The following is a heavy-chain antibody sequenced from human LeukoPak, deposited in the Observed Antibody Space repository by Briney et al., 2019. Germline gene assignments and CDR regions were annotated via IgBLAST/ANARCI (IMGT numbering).Heavy chain of an antibody. CDR2: IYPSGGTT. CDR3: AREAITIFGVVGTETSHGPHRFDP. D-gene: IGHD3-3*01. J-gene: IGHJ5*02. Sequence: SVKVSCKASLYTFTSYHMHWVRQAPGQGLEWMGIIYPSGGTTNYAQNLRGRVTMTRDISTSTVYTKLSSLRSEDRGVYYCAREAITIFGVVGTETSHGPHRFDPGGQGTLVTVSS. CDR1: LYTFTSYH. V-gene: IGHV1-46*01.